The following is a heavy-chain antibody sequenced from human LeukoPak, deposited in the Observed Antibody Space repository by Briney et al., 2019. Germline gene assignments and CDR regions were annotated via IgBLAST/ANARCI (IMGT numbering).Heavy chain of an antibody. J-gene: IGHJ4*02. CDR2: IWYDGNNK. CDR3: ARDIAVSGTCIDH. D-gene: IGHD6-19*01. V-gene: IGHV3-33*01. CDR1: GFTFITYG. Sequence: GGSLRLSCAASGFTFITYGIHWVRQAPGKGLEWVAVIWYDGNNKYYADSVKGRFTISRDNSKNTLYLQMNSLRAEDTAVYYCARDIAVSGTCIDHWGQRALGSASS.